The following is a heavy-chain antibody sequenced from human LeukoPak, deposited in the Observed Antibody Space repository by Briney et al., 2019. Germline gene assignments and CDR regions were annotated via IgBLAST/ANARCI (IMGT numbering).Heavy chain of an antibody. V-gene: IGHV3-23*01. J-gene: IGHJ4*02. CDR1: GLTFSSSA. CDR2: IYGRGETT. D-gene: IGHD3-10*01. Sequence: GGSLRLSCAASGLTFSSSAMNWVRQAPGKGLEWVAAIYGRGETTYYADLVKGRFTISRDNSKNTLYLQMNSLRAEDTAVYYCAKTAMIKVIINTYPKGLNYWGQGTLVTVSS. CDR3: AKTAMIKVIINTYPKGLNY.